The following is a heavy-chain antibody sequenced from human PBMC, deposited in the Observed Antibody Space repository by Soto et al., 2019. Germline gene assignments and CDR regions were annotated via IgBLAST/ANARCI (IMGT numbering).Heavy chain of an antibody. CDR3: ATVEQSEGVLYYYDSSGYSLH. V-gene: IGHV3-23*01. Sequence: GGSLRLSCAASGFTFSSYAMSWVRQAPGKGLEWVSAISGSGGSTYYADSVKGRFTISRDNSKNTLYLQMNSLRAEDTAVYYCATVEQSEGVLYYYDSSGYSLHWGQGTLVTVSS. CDR2: ISGSGGST. J-gene: IGHJ1*01. CDR1: GFTFSSYA. D-gene: IGHD3-22*01.